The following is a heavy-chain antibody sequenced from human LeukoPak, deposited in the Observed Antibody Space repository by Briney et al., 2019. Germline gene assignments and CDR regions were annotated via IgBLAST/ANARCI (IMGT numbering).Heavy chain of an antibody. CDR3: ARGTRHSSSSAYYYGMDV. Sequence: GASVKVSCKASGYTFTGYYMHWVRQAPGQGLEWMGRIIPILGIANYAQKFQGRVTITADKSTSTAYMELSSLRSEDTAVYYCARGTRHSSSSAYYYGMDVWGQGTTVTVSS. CDR2: IIPILGIA. D-gene: IGHD6-6*01. V-gene: IGHV1-69*04. CDR1: GYTFTGYY. J-gene: IGHJ6*02.